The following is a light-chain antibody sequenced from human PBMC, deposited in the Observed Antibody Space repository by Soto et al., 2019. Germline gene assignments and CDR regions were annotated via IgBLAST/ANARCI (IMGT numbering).Light chain of an antibody. V-gene: IGLV1-40*01. J-gene: IGLJ1*01. CDR1: SPNIGAGYD. Sequence: SVVTQPPSVSGAPGQGVTISCTGSSPNIGAGYDVHWYQQLPGTAPKLLIYGNSNRPSGVPDRFSGSKSGTSASLAITGLQAEDEADYYCQSYDSRLSGWGFGTGTKVTVL. CDR2: GNS. CDR3: QSYDSRLSGWG.